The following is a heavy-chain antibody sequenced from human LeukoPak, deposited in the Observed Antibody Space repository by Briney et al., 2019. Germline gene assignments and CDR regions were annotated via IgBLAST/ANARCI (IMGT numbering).Heavy chain of an antibody. Sequence: GGSLRLSCAVSGISLSNYGMSWVRQAPGKGLEWVAGISGSGGGTNYADSVKGRFTISRDNPKNTLYLQMNRLRAEDTAVYFWGKRGVVIPVYLIGFHKGALYFDSWGPGSPGHRLL. D-gene: IGHD3-10*01. CDR1: GISLSNYG. J-gene: IGHJ4*02. CDR2: ISGSGGGT. V-gene: IGHV3-23*01. CDR3: GKRGVVIPVYLIGFHKGALYFDS.